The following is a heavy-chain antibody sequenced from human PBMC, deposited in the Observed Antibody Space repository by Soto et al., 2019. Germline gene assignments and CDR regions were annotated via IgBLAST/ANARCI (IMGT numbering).Heavy chain of an antibody. D-gene: IGHD3-22*01. V-gene: IGHV3-23*01. J-gene: IGHJ6*01. CDR2: ISGSGGST. CDR3: AAITMIAPPIDYYYYGMDV. Sequence: GGSLRLSCAASGFTFSSYAMSWVRQARGKGLEWVSAISGSGGSTYYADSVKGRFTISRDNSKNTLYLQMNSLRAEDTAVYYCAAITMIAPPIDYYYYGMDVWGQGTKVTVSS. CDR1: GFTFSSYA.